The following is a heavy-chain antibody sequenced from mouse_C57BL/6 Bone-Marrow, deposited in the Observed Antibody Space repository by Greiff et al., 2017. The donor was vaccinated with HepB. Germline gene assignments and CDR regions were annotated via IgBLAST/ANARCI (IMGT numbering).Heavy chain of an antibody. CDR3: AREWLPFDY. Sequence: EVQLQESGPGLVKPSQSLSLTCSVTGYSITSGYYWNWIRQFPGNKLEWMGYISYDGSNNYNPSLKNRISITRDISKNQFFLKLNSVTTEDTATYYCAREWLPFDYWGQGTTLTVSS. V-gene: IGHV3-6*01. CDR2: ISYDGSN. D-gene: IGHD2-2*01. J-gene: IGHJ2*01. CDR1: GYSITSGYY.